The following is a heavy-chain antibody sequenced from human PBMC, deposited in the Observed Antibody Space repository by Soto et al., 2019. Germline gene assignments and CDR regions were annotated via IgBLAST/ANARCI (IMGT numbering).Heavy chain of an antibody. V-gene: IGHV5-51*01. CDR3: ARVVVVVAAIPSVANDAFDI. J-gene: IGHJ3*02. D-gene: IGHD2-15*01. Sequence: EVQLVQSGAEVKKPGESLKISCKGSGYSFTSYWIGWVRQMPGKGLEWMGIIYPGDSDTRYSPSFQGQVTISADKSISTAYLQWSSLKASDTAMYYCARVVVVVAAIPSVANDAFDIWGQGTMVTVSS. CDR1: GYSFTSYW. CDR2: IYPGDSDT.